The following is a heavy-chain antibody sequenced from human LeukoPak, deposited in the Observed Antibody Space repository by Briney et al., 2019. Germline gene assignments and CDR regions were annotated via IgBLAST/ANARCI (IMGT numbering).Heavy chain of an antibody. J-gene: IGHJ4*02. Sequence: GGSLRLSCAASGFTFSSYSMNWVRQAPGKGLEWVGRIKRKSDGGTTDYAAPMKGRFTISRDDSKNTLYLQMNSLKSEDTAVYYCTTELDIRPNHYWGQGTLVTVSS. CDR3: TTELDIRPNHY. D-gene: IGHD3-22*01. CDR2: IKRKSDGGTT. CDR1: GFTFSSYS. V-gene: IGHV3-15*01.